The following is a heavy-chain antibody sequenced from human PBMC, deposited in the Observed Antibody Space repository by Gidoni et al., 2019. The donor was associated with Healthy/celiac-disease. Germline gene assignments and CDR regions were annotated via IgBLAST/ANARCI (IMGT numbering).Heavy chain of an antibody. CDR3: TTATYYDFWSGSSFDY. CDR1: GFTFSNAW. V-gene: IGHV3-15*01. Sequence: LVESGGGLVKPGGSLRLSCAASGFTFSNAWMSWVRQAPGKGLEWVGRIKSKTDGGTTDYAAPLKGSFTISRDDSKNTLYLQMNSLKTEDTAVYYCTTATYYDFWSGSSFDYWGQGTLVTVSS. CDR2: IKSKTDGGTT. J-gene: IGHJ4*02. D-gene: IGHD3-3*01.